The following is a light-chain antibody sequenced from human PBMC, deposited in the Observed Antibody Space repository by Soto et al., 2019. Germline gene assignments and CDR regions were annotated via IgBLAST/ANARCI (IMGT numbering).Light chain of an antibody. V-gene: IGKV1-17*02. CDR2: AAS. CDR1: QGIRDY. CDR3: HQVMSYPHT. Sequence: IPVTQSPSSLSASVGDRVTITCRASQGIRDYLGWYQQKPGKAPKLLIYAASRLQSRVPSRFSGSGFGTDFSLSISDLQPEDFATYFCHQVMSYPHTFGQGTKLEIK. J-gene: IGKJ2*01.